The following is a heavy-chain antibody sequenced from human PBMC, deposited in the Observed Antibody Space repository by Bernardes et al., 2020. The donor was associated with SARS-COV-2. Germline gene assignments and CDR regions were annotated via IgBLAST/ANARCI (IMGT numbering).Heavy chain of an antibody. CDR2: ISHTGST. V-gene: IGHV4-38-2*02. Sequence: SETLSLTCAISAYSISSGYYCGCILQPPGKGLAWIGSISHTGSTYYNPSLKSRVTISVDTSKNHLSLTVSSVTAADTAVYYCAREAGDSSSSLDPWGQGALVTVSS. J-gene: IGHJ5*02. CDR1: AYSISSGYY. D-gene: IGHD6-6*01. CDR3: AREAGDSSSSLDP.